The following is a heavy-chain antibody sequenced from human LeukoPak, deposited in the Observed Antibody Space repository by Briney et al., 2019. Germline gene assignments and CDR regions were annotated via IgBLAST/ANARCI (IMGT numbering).Heavy chain of an antibody. CDR2: ISSSSSYI. D-gene: IGHD6-13*01. CDR3: ASIAAAGPDY. Sequence: GGSLRLSCAASGFTFSSYSMNWVRQAPEKGLEWVSSISSSSSYIYYADSVKGRFTISRDNAKNSLYLQMNSLRAEDTAVYYCASIAAAGPDYWGQGTLVTVSS. CDR1: GFTFSSYS. V-gene: IGHV3-21*01. J-gene: IGHJ4*02.